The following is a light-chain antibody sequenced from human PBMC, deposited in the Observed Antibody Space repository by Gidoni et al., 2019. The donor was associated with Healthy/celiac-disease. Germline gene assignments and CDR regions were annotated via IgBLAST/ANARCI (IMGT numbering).Light chain of an antibody. Sequence: DIVMTQSPLSLPVTPGEPASISCRSSQSLLHSNGYNYLDWYLQKPGQSPQLLIYLGSNRASGVPDRFSGSGSGTDFTLKISRVEVEDVGVYYCMQALQTLFGGGTKVEIK. CDR3: MQALQTL. CDR2: LGS. CDR1: QSLLHSNGYNY. V-gene: IGKV2-28*01. J-gene: IGKJ4*01.